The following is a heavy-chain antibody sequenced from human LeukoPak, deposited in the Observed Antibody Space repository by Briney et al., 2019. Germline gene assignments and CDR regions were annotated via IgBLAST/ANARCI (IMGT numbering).Heavy chain of an antibody. CDR1: GYTLTELS. CDR2: FDPEDGET. J-gene: IGHJ4*02. Sequence: ASVKVSCKVSGYTLTELSMHWVRQAPGQGVEWMGGFDPEDGETIYAQKFQGRVTMTEDTSTDTAYMELSSLRSEDTAVYYCATSYAYYYGYWGQGTLVTVSS. D-gene: IGHD2-2*01. V-gene: IGHV1-24*01. CDR3: ATSYAYYYGY.